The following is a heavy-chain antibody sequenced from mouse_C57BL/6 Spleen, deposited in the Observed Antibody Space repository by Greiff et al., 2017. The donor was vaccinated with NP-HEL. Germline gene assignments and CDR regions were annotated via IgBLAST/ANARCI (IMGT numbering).Heavy chain of an antibody. D-gene: IGHD4-1*01. CDR2: IDPSDSYT. CDR3: AKPLGPCYFDV. Sequence: QVQLQQPGAELVRPGTSVKLSCKASGYTFTSYWMHWVKQRPGQGLEWIGVIDPSDSYTNYNQKFKGKATLTVDTSSRTAYMQLSSLTSEDSAVSYCAKPLGPCYFDVWGTGTTVTVSS. J-gene: IGHJ1*03. CDR1: GYTFTSYW. V-gene: IGHV1-59*01.